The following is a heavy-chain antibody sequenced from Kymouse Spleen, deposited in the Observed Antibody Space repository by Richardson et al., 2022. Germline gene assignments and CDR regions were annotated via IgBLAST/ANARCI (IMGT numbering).Heavy chain of an antibody. D-gene: IGHD6-13*01. J-gene: IGHJ4*02. CDR2: ISYDGSNK. CDR1: GFTFSSYG. V-gene: IGHV3-30*18. Sequence: QVQLVESGGGVVQPGRSLRLSCAASGFTFSSYGMHWVRQAPGKGLEWVAVISYDGSNKYYADSVKGRFTISRDNSKNTLYLQMNSLRAEDTAVYYCAKEEAAAVFDYWGQGTLVTVSS. CDR3: AKEEAAAVFDY.